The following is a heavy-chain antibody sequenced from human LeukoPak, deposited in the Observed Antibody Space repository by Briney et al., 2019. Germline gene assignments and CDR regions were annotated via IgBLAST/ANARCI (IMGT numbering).Heavy chain of an antibody. CDR3: ARNHGLRYFDWSPRKYDAFDI. CDR2: INHSGST. J-gene: IGHJ3*02. D-gene: IGHD3-9*01. V-gene: IGHV4-34*01. CDR1: GGSFSGYY. Sequence: SETLSLTCAVYGGSFSGYYWSWIGQPPGKGLEWIGEINHSGSTNYNPSLKSRVTISVDTSKNQFSLKLSSVTAADTAVYYCARNHGLRYFDWSPRKYDAFDIWGQGTMVTVSS.